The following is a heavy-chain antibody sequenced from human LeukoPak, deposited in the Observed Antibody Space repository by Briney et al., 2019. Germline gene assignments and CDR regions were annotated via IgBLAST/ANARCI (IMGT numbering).Heavy chain of an antibody. Sequence: WASVKVSCKASGYTFTNYYIHWVRQAPGQGLEWMGWINPNSGGTNYAQKLQRRVTMTRDTSISTAYMELSRLRSDDTAVYYCASGGRLYDSSGYYHDYWGQGTLVTVSS. D-gene: IGHD3-22*01. J-gene: IGHJ4*02. CDR3: ASGGRLYDSSGYYHDY. CDR2: INPNSGGT. V-gene: IGHV1-2*02. CDR1: GYTFTNYY.